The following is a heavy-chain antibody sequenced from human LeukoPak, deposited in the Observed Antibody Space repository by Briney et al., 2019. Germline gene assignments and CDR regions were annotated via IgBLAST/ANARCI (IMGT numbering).Heavy chain of an antibody. D-gene: IGHD6-13*01. J-gene: IGHJ5*02. CDR1: GGSISSGSYY. Sequence: SQTLSLTCTVSGGSISSGSYYWSWIRQPAGKGLEWIGRIYTSGSTNYNPSLKSRVTISVDTSKNQFSLTLSSVTAADTAVYYCARVSSSWYWFDPWGQGTLVTVSS. CDR2: IYTSGST. CDR3: ARVSSSWYWFDP. V-gene: IGHV4-61*02.